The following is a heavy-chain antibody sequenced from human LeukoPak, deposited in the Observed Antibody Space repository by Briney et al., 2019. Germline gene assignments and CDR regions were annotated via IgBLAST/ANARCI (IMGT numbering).Heavy chain of an antibody. J-gene: IGHJ4*02. CDR3: ARDPGSIAVAGQFDY. CDR2: ISSSGSTI. CDR1: GFTFSDYY. D-gene: IGHD6-19*01. Sequence: GGSLRLSCAASGFTFSDYYMSGIRQAPGKGLEWVSYISSSGSTIYYADSVKGRFTISRDNAKNSLYLQMNSLRAEDTAVYYCARDPGSIAVAGQFDYWGQGTLVTVSS. V-gene: IGHV3-11*01.